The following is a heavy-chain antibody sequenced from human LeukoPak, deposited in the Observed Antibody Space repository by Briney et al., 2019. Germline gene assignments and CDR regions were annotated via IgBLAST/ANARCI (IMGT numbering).Heavy chain of an antibody. CDR3: AKHFQYYYDSSGYFGY. CDR1: GFTFSSYA. V-gene: IGHV3-23*01. D-gene: IGHD3-22*01. CDR2: ISGSGGST. J-gene: IGHJ4*02. Sequence: GGSLRLSCAASGFTFSSYAMSWVRQPPGKGLEWVSAISGSGGSTYYADPVKGRFTISRDNSKHTLYLQMNSLRAGDTAVYYCAKHFQYYYDSSGYFGYWGQGTLVTVSS.